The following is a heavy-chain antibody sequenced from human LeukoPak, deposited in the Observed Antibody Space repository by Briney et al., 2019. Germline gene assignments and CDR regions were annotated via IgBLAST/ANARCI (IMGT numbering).Heavy chain of an antibody. V-gene: IGHV4-39*01. J-gene: IGHJ4*02. CDR1: VGSISSSSYY. Sequence: KASETLSLTCTVSVGSISSSSYYWGWIRQPPGKGLEWIGSIYYSGSTYYNPSLKSRVTISVDTSKNQFSLKLSSVTAADTAVYYCARMDGYNDFDYWGQGTLVTVSS. CDR2: IYYSGST. CDR3: ARMDGYNDFDY. D-gene: IGHD5-24*01.